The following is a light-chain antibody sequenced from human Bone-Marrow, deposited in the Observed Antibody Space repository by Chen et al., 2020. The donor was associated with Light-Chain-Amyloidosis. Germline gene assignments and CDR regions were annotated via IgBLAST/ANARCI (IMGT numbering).Light chain of an antibody. Sequence: QSILIQPPSASGTAGQWVTMSCSGTSSNIGKNHVYWYQQFPGMAPKLLIYVSDQRSSGVPDRFSASKSGISASLAINGLRSEDEADYYCAAWDDSLTGPVVGGGTKLTVL. CDR1: SSNIGKNH. V-gene: IGLV1-47*01. CDR3: AAWDDSLTGPV. CDR2: VSD. J-gene: IGLJ3*02.